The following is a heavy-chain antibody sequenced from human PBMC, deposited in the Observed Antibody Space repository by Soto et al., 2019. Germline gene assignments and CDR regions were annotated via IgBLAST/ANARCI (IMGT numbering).Heavy chain of an antibody. D-gene: IGHD3-9*01. J-gene: IGHJ6*02. Sequence: QVQLQESGPGLVKPSETLSLTCTVSGGSVSSGSYYWSWIRQPPGKGLEWIGYIYYSGSTNYNPSLKRRVTLSVDTSKNQLALKLSSVTAADTAVYYCARVIFPPQYYDILTGVDVWGQGTTVTVSS. CDR3: ARVIFPPQYYDILTGVDV. V-gene: IGHV4-61*01. CDR2: IYYSGST. CDR1: GGSVSSGSYY.